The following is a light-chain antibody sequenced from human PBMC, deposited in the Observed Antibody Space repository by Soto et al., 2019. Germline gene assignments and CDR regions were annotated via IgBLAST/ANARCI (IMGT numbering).Light chain of an antibody. CDR1: QSVGYS. Sequence: ENVLTQSPGTLSLSPGARATLSCRSSQSVGYSLAWYQQRPGQAPTLLISDASTRAPGIPDRFSGSGSGTDFTLTISRLEPEDFAVYFCQRYGSSPLITFGQGTRLEI. J-gene: IGKJ5*01. CDR2: DAS. CDR3: QRYGSSPLIT. V-gene: IGKV3-20*01.